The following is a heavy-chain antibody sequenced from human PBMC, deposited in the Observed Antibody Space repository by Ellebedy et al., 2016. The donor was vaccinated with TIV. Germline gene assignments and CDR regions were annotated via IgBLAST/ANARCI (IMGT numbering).Heavy chain of an antibody. CDR3: VRVGQQPVREDGMTDGLDI. CDR2: IYYRGST. V-gene: IGHV4-39*06. J-gene: IGHJ3*02. Sequence: SETLSLTCTVSGSSISSSSYYWGWIRQPPGTGLEWIGSIYYRGSTYFNPSLKSRVTISVGTSKNQFPMRMSSVTAGDTAVYYCVRVGQQPVREDGMTDGLDIWGQGTMVTVSS. D-gene: IGHD6-13*01. CDR1: GSSISSSSYY.